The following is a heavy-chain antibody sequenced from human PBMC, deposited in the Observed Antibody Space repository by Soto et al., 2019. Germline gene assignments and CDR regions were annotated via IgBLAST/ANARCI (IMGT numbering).Heavy chain of an antibody. CDR3: ARAAGSSSKNWFDP. CDR1: GGSVSSGSYY. CDR2: IYYSGST. D-gene: IGHD6-6*01. Sequence: SETLSLTCTVSGGSVSSGSYYWSWIRQPPGKGLEWIGYIYYSGSTNYNPSLKSRVTISVDTSKNQFSLKLSSVTAADTAVYYCARAAGSSSKNWFDPWGQETLVTVSS. V-gene: IGHV4-61*01. J-gene: IGHJ5*02.